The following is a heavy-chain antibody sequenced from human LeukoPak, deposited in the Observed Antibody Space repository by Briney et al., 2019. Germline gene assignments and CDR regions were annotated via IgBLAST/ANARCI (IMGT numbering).Heavy chain of an antibody. J-gene: IGHJ1*01. V-gene: IGHV3-20*04. Sequence: PGGTLRFSCAASGFTFDDYGMSWVGQAPGKGLEWGAGINWNGGSSGYADAVEGRLTIHRDNAKNSLYLQMNSLRGEDTALYYCARGPYDSSGYYYTSYFQHRGQGTLVTVSS. CDR2: INWNGGSS. CDR1: GFTFDDYG. D-gene: IGHD3-22*01. CDR3: ARGPYDSSGYYYTSYFQH.